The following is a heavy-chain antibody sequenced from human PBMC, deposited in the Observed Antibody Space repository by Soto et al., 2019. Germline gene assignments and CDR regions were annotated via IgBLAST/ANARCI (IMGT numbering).Heavy chain of an antibody. J-gene: IGHJ5*02. D-gene: IGHD2-15*01. CDR2: IYWDDDK. V-gene: IGHV2-5*02. CDR1: GFSLSTSGVG. Sequence: SGPTLVKPTQTLTLTCTFSGFSLSTSGVGVGWIRQPPGKALEWLALIYWDDDKRYSPSLKSRLTITKDTSKNQVVLKMTNMDPVDTATYYCAHRRVSVSSGGSRTNQINWFDPWGQGTLVTVSS. CDR3: AHRRVSVSSGGSRTNQINWFDP.